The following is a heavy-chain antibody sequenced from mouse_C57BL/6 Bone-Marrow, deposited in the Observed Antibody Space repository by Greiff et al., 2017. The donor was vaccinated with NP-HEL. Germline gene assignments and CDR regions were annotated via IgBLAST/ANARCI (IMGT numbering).Heavy chain of an antibody. V-gene: IGHV1-55*01. J-gene: IGHJ1*03. CDR3: ASYDEGCSWYFDV. Sequence: QVQLQQPGAELVKPGASVKMSCKASGYTFTSYWITWVKQRPGQGLEWIGDIYPGSGSTNYNQKFKSKATLTVDTSSSTAYMQLSSLTSEQSAVYYCASYDEGCSWYFDVWGTGTTVTVSS. CDR1: GYTFTSYW. CDR2: IYPGSGST. D-gene: IGHD2-3*01.